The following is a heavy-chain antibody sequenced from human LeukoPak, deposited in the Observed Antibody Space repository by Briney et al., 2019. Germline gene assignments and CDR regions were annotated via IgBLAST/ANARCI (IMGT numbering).Heavy chain of an antibody. D-gene: IGHD3-10*01. Sequence: KASETLSLTCTVSGGSISSGGYYWSWIRQPPGKGLEWIGYTHHSGNTLYNPSLKSRVTTSVDTSKNQFSLSLSSVTAADTAVYYCARWEVRLNAFEMWGQGTMVTVSS. J-gene: IGHJ3*02. CDR3: ARWEVRLNAFEM. CDR2: THHSGNT. CDR1: GGSISSGGYY. V-gene: IGHV4-61*08.